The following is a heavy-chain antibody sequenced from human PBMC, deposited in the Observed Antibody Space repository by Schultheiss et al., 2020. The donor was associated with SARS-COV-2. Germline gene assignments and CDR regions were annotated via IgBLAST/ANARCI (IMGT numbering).Heavy chain of an antibody. CDR1: GFTFSSYA. V-gene: IGHV3-30*07. J-gene: IGHJ4*02. D-gene: IGHD3-16*01. Sequence: GGSLRLSCAASGFTFSSYAMHWVRQAPGKGLEWVAVVSYGGTNKYYADSVKGRFTISRDNSNNTLYLQMNSLRAEDTAVYYCAREWGDWGQGTLVTVSS. CDR2: VSYGGTNK. CDR3: AREWGD.